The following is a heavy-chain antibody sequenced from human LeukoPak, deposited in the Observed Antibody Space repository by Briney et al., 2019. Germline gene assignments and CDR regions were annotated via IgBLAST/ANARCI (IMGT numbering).Heavy chain of an antibody. D-gene: IGHD6-6*01. CDR3: ARRIIARGLGQENWFDP. CDR2: ILYYGTL. V-gene: IGHV4-59*02. Sequence: SEILSLTCTVSVASVTSYYWNWIRQPPGKGLEWIGYILYYGTLNQNPPLKSRVNLSLNQSKNQFSLALSAVTAPDTAVYYCARRIIARGLGQENWFDPWGQGMLDTVSS. CDR1: VASVTSYY. J-gene: IGHJ5*02.